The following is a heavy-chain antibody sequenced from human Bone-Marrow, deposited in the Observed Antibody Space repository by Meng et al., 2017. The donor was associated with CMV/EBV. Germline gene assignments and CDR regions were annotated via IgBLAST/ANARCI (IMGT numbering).Heavy chain of an antibody. V-gene: IGHV4-59*08. D-gene: IGHD3-16*01. CDR2: IYYTGST. CDR1: GGSMRSYY. CDR3: ARQGGEANWFDP. Sequence: SETLSLTCSVSGGSMRSYYWSWIRQPPGEGLEWIGYIYYTGSTDYNPSLKSRVTISLDTPNNQFSLRLNSVTAADTAVYYCARQGGEANWFDPWGQGTLVTVSS. J-gene: IGHJ5*02.